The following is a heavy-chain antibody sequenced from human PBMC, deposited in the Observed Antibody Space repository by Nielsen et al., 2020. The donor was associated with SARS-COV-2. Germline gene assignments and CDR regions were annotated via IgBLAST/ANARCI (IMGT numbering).Heavy chain of an antibody. CDR1: GFTFSSYG. J-gene: IGHJ6*02. Sequence: GGSLRLSYAASGFTFSSYGMHWVRQAPGKGLEWLSVIWNDGTSKHYADSVKGRFTISRGNSKNTLYLQMNSLRAEDTAVYYCARRQIQLWGQSGGMDVWGQGTTVTVSS. CDR2: IWNDGTSK. CDR3: ARRQIQLWGQSGGMDV. V-gene: IGHV3-33*01. D-gene: IGHD5-18*01.